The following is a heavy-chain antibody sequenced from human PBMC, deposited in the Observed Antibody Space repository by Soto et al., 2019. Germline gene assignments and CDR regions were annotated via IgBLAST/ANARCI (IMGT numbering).Heavy chain of an antibody. CDR2: IYYTGST. CDR3: ARHRSSGFDF. D-gene: IGHD1-26*01. Sequence: SETLSLTCTVSGGSISNYYWSWIRQPPGRGLEWVGCIYYTGSTNYNPSLKSRVTISVDSSRNQFSLRVSSVTAADTAVYYCARHRSSGFDFWGQGTLVTVSS. CDR1: GGSISNYY. V-gene: IGHV4-59*08. J-gene: IGHJ4*02.